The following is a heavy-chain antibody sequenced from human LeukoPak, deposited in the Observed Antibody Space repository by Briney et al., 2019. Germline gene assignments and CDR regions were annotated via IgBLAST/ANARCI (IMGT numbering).Heavy chain of an antibody. J-gene: IGHJ3*02. CDR2: IYYSGST. CDR3: AREFFGVTMIERTGAFDI. CDR1: GGSISSYY. Sequence: KPSETLSLTCTVSGGSISSYYWSWLRQPPGKGLEWIGYIYYSGSTNYNPSLKSRVTISLDTSKNQFSLKLSSVTADDTAVYYCAREFFGVTMIERTGAFDIWGQGTMVTVSS. V-gene: IGHV4-59*01. D-gene: IGHD3-22*01.